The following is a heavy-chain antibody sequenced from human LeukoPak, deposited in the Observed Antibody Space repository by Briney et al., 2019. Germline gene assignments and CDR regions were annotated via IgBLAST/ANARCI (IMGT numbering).Heavy chain of an antibody. D-gene: IGHD3-22*01. CDR2: IFYSGST. Sequence: SETLSLTCTVSGGSISSSSFHWGWIRQPPGEGLEWIGTIFYSGSTYYNPSLKSRVTMSVDTSKNQFSLKLSSVTAADTAVYYCARELGVTSDYWGQGTLVTVSS. CDR1: GGSISSSSFH. CDR3: ARELGVTSDY. J-gene: IGHJ4*02. V-gene: IGHV4-39*02.